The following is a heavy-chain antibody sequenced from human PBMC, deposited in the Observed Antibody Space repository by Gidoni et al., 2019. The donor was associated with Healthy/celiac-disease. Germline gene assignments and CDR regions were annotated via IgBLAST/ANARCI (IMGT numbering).Heavy chain of an antibody. CDR2: INPRGSRT. D-gene: IGHD4-4*01. J-gene: IGHJ6*02. CDR3: AREMRNLYYYYEMDV. CDR1: GYTFTSYY. Sequence: QVQLVQSGAEAKKPGASVEVPCKASGYTFTSYYMHSARQAPEQGHEWMEIINPRGSRTSYAQKFQGRVTMTRDTSTSRVYMELSSLRSEDTAVYYCAREMRNLYYYYEMDVWGRGTTVTVSS. V-gene: IGHV1-46*01.